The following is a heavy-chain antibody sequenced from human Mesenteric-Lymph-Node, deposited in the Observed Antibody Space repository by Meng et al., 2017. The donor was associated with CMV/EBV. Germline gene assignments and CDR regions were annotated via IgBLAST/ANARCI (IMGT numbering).Heavy chain of an antibody. CDR2: IYYSGST. Sequence: SETLSLTCAVYGGSFSGYYWSWIRQPPGKGLEWIGSIYYSGSTYYNPSLKSRVTISVDTSKNQFSLKLSSVTAADTAVYYCARVRITMIVVGAFDIWGQGTMVTVSS. D-gene: IGHD3-22*01. CDR3: ARVRITMIVVGAFDI. CDR1: GGSFSGYY. V-gene: IGHV4-34*01. J-gene: IGHJ3*02.